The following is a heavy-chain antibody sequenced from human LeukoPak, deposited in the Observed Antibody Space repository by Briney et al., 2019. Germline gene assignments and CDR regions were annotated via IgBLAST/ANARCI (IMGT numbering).Heavy chain of an antibody. Sequence: PGGSLRLSCGASGFTFSSYAMAWVRQAPGKGLEWVSAIRGTGSSTYYADSVKGRFTISRDNSKNTLYLQMNSLRAEDTAVYYCARDRFITMVRGPPGPYYYYYGMDVWGQGTTVTVSS. V-gene: IGHV3-23*01. CDR3: ARDRFITMVRGPPGPYYYYYGMDV. CDR1: GFTFSSYA. CDR2: IRGTGSST. J-gene: IGHJ6*02. D-gene: IGHD3-10*01.